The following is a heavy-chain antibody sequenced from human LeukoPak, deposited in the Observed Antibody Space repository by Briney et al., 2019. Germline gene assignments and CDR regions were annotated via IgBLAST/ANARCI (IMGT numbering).Heavy chain of an antibody. J-gene: IGHJ4*02. Sequence: SETLSLTCIVSGGSVSSGSYYWSWIRQPPGEGLKWIGYIYYSGNTKYNPSLKSRVTISVDMSKNQFSLKLSSVTAADTAVYYCARDFSGYDYFDYWGQGTLVTVSS. CDR1: GGSVSSGSYY. CDR3: ARDFSGYDYFDY. CDR2: IYYSGNT. D-gene: IGHD5-12*01. V-gene: IGHV4-61*01.